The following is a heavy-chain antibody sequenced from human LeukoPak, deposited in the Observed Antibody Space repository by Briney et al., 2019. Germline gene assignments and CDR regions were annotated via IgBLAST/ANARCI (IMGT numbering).Heavy chain of an antibody. CDR1: GGSFSSGRYY. V-gene: IGHV4-61*01. J-gene: IGHJ6*02. CDR2: IYYSGST. Sequence: SETLSLTCTVSGGSFSSGRYYWGWIRQPAGKGLGWMGYIYYSGSTNYNPSRKSRVTISVDTSKNQFSLKLSSVTAADTAVYYCARASPYYYYGMDVWGQGTTVTVSS. CDR3: ARASPYYYYGMDV.